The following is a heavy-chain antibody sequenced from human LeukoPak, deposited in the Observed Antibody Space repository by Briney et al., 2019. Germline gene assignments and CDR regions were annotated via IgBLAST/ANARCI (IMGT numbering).Heavy chain of an antibody. V-gene: IGHV1-2*02. D-gene: IGHD3-10*01. CDR3: ARAMVRGAKSGMDI. CDR2: INPNSGGT. CDR1: GYTFTGYY. Sequence: ASVKVSCKASGYTFTGYYMHWVRQAPGQGLGWMGWINPNSGGTNYAQKFQGRVTMTRDTSISTAYMELSRLRSDDTAVYYCARAMVRGAKSGMDIWGQGTTVTVSS. J-gene: IGHJ6*02.